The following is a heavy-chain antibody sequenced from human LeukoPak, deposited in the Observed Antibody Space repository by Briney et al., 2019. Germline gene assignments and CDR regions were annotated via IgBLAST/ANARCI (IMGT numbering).Heavy chain of an antibody. CDR2: INPNSGGT. CDR1: VYTFTGYY. V-gene: IGHV1-2*02. CDR3: DTAPDYDTSGSYYAYFDY. J-gene: IGHJ4*02. Sequence: GASVKVSCKASVYTFTGYYMHWVRQAPGQGRDWMGWINPNSGGTNYAQKFHGRVTMTRDTSISTGYIELSTLKFDDTAVYYCDTAPDYDTSGSYYAYFDYWGQGTLVTVSS. D-gene: IGHD3-22*01.